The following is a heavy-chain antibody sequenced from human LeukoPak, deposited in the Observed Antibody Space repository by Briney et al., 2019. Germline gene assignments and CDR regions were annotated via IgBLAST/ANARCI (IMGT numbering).Heavy chain of an antibody. J-gene: IGHJ4*02. CDR1: GGSISSSSYY. CDR2: IYYSGST. D-gene: IGHD6-19*01. Sequence: SETLSLTCTVSGGSISSSSYYWGWIRQPPGKGLEWIGSIYYSGSTYYNPSLKSRVTISVDTSKNQFSLKLSSVTAADTAVYYCAGRGGWYPDYFDYWGQGTLVTVSS. CDR3: AGRGGWYPDYFDY. V-gene: IGHV4-39*01.